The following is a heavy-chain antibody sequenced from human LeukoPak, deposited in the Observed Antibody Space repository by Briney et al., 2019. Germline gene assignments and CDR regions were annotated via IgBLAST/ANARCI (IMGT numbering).Heavy chain of an antibody. Sequence: ASVKVSCKASGYTFSDYNIHWVRQAPGQGLEWMGWINPNSGGTNYAQKFQGRVTVTRDTSISTAYMELSRLRSDDTAVYYCAREAHAGGSDWGQGTLVTVSS. V-gene: IGHV1-2*02. CDR2: INPNSGGT. CDR3: AREAHAGGSD. CDR1: GYTFSDYN. D-gene: IGHD6-19*01. J-gene: IGHJ4*02.